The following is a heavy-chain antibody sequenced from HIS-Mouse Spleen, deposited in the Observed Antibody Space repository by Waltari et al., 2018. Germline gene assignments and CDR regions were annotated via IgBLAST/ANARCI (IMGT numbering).Heavy chain of an antibody. CDR1: GFTFSSYS. CDR2: ISSSSSYI. CDR3: ARGSSSFPDY. D-gene: IGHD6-6*01. J-gene: IGHJ4*02. V-gene: IGHV3-21*01. Sequence: EVQLVESGGGLVKPGGSLRLSCAASGFTFSSYSMNWVRQAPGKGLEGVSYISSSSSYIYYADSVKGRFTISRDNAKNSLYLQMNSLRAEDTAVYYCARGSSSFPDYWGQGTLVTVSS.